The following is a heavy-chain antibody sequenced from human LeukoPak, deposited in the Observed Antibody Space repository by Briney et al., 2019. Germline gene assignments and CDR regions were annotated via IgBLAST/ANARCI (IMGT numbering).Heavy chain of an antibody. CDR2: IYTSGTT. J-gene: IGHJ4*02. D-gene: IGHD6-19*01. CDR3: ARGPMYTSGWYVY. CDR1: GGSISSDNYY. Sequence: SETLSLTCTVSGGSISSDNYYWSWSRQPAGKGLEWIGRIYTSGTTNYNPSLRSRVTISLDTSKNQFSLKLTSVTAADTAVYYCARGPMYTSGWYVYWGQGTLVTVSS. V-gene: IGHV4-61*02.